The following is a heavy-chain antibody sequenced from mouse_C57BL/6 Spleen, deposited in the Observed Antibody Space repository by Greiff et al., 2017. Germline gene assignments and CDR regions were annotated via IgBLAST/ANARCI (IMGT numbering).Heavy chain of an antibody. Sequence: VQLQQSGAELVKPGASVKLSCTASGFNIKDYYMHWVKQRTEQGLEWIGRIDPEDGETKYAPKFQGKATITADTSSNTASLQLSSLTSEDTAVYYCSPIYYGYDDWFAYWGQGTLVTVSA. CDR1: GFNIKDYY. CDR3: SPIYYGYDDWFAY. V-gene: IGHV14-2*01. J-gene: IGHJ3*01. D-gene: IGHD2-2*01. CDR2: IDPEDGET.